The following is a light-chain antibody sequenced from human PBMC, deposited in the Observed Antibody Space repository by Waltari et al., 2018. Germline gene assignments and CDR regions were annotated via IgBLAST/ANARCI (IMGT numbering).Light chain of an antibody. CDR3: QQYYSTPPT. V-gene: IGKV4-1*01. J-gene: IGKJ1*01. CDR2: WAS. CDR1: QSILSSSYNQTY. Sequence: DIVMTQSPDSLAVSLGERANITCKSSQSILSSSYNQTYLAWYQQKPGLPPQLLIYWASARESGVPDRFSGSGSGTDFTLTISSLQAEDVAVYYCQQYYSTPPTFGLGTKIEIK.